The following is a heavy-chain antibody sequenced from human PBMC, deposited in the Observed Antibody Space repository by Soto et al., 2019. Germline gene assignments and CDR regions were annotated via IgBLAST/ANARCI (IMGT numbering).Heavy chain of an antibody. D-gene: IGHD4-17*01. CDR2: IYYSGST. J-gene: IGHJ5*02. Sequence: SETLSLTCTVSGGSISSGGYYWSWIRQHPGKGLEWIGYIYYSGSTYYNPSLKSRVTISVDTSKNQFSLKLSSVTAADTAVYYCARGIDYPNWFDPWGQGALVTVSS. CDR3: ARGIDYPNWFDP. CDR1: GGSISSGGYY. V-gene: IGHV4-31*02.